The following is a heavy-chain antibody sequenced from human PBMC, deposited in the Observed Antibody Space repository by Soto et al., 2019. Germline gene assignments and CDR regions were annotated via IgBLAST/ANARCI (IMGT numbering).Heavy chain of an antibody. CDR2: SKNKANSYTT. J-gene: IGHJ6*02. CDR3: TSAVSATRASGLDV. V-gene: IGHV3-72*01. Sequence: EVQLVASGGGLVQPGGSLRLSCAASGFIFSDHSMDWVRQAPGKGLEWLGRSKNKANSYTTDYAASVKGRFTVSRDDSKNSLYLQMNSLKTEDTAVYYCTSAVSATRASGLDVWGQWTTVTVSS. CDR1: GFIFSDHS. D-gene: IGHD2-15*01.